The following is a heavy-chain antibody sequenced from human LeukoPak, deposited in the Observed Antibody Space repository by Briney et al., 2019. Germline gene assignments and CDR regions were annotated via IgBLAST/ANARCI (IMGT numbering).Heavy chain of an antibody. J-gene: IGHJ3*02. CDR2: IVPIFGTA. CDR3: ASEYKYDSSGANAFDI. Sequence: ASVKVSCKASGGTFSSYAISWVRQAPGQGLEWMGGIVPIFGTANYAQKFQGRITITADVSTSTAYMELSSLRSADTAVYYCASEYKYDSSGANAFDIWGQGTMVTVSS. D-gene: IGHD3-22*01. V-gene: IGHV1-69*13. CDR1: GGTFSSYA.